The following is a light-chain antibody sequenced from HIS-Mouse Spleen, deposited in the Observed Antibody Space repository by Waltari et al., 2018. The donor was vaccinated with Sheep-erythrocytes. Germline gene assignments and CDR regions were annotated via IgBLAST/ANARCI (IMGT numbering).Light chain of an antibody. CDR2: EGS. V-gene: IGLV2-14*02. CDR3: AAWDDSLNGVV. J-gene: IGLJ2*01. Sequence: QSALTQPASVSGSPGQSITISCTATSSDVGGYHLVTRYQQHPGKAPQLMIYEGSKRPSGVSNRFSGSKSGTSASLAISGLQSEDEADYYCAAWDDSLNGVVFGGGTKLTVL. CDR1: SSDVGGYHL.